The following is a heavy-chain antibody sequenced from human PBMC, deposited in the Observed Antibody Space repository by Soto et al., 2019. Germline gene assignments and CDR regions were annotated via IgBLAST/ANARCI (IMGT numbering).Heavy chain of an antibody. D-gene: IGHD6-13*01. CDR2: INHSGST. Sequence: SETLSLTCAVYGGSFSGYYWSWIRQPPGKGLEWIGEINHSGSTNYNPSLKSRVTISVDTSKNQFSLKLSSVTAADTAVYYCARARIAAAAKRNWFDPWGQGTLVTVSS. J-gene: IGHJ5*02. CDR1: GGSFSGYY. CDR3: ARARIAAAAKRNWFDP. V-gene: IGHV4-34*01.